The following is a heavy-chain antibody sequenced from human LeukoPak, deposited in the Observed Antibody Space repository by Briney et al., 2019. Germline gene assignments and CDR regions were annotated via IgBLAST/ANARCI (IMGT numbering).Heavy chain of an antibody. CDR2: ISYDGSNK. J-gene: IGHJ4*02. CDR1: GFTFSSYS. Sequence: GGSLRLSCAASGFTFSSYSMNWVRQAPGKGLEWVAVISYDGSNKYYADSVKGRFTISRDNSKNTLYLQMNSLRAEDTAVYYCARDILRQGMSLFDYWGQGTLVTVSS. CDR3: ARDILRQGMSLFDY. D-gene: IGHD3-9*01. V-gene: IGHV3-30*03.